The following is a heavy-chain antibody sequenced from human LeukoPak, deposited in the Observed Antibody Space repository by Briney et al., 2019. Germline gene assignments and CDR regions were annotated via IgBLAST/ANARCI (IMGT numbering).Heavy chain of an antibody. D-gene: IGHD6-19*01. Sequence: SETLSLTCAVYGGSFSGYYWSWIRQPPGKGLEWIGYIYYSGSTNYNPSLKSRVTISVDTSKNQFSLKLSSVTAADTAVYYCARVLAVAGTIPNWFDPWGQGTQVTVSS. CDR3: ARVLAVAGTIPNWFDP. CDR1: GGSFSGYY. V-gene: IGHV4-59*01. CDR2: IYYSGST. J-gene: IGHJ5*02.